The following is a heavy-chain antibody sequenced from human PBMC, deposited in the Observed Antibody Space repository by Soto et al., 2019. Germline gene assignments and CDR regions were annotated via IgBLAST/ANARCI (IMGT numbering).Heavy chain of an antibody. Sequence: SETLSLTCAVYGGSFSGYYWSWIRQPPGKGLEWIGEINHSGSTNYNPSLKSRVTISVDTSKNQFSLKLSSVTAADTAVYYCARGLFRIVVVPARGPVYFDYWGQGTLVTVSS. D-gene: IGHD2-2*01. CDR2: INHSGST. V-gene: IGHV4-34*01. J-gene: IGHJ4*02. CDR3: ARGLFRIVVVPARGPVYFDY. CDR1: GGSFSGYY.